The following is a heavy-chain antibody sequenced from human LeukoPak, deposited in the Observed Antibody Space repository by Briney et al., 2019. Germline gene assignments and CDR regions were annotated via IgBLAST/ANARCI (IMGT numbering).Heavy chain of an antibody. Sequence: SETLSLTCAVSGGSISSSNWWSWVRQPPGKGLEWIAEIYHSGSTNYNPSLKSRVTISVDKSKNQFSLRLISVTAADAAVYYRASYSSGYYHPAYFDYWGQGTLVTVSS. J-gene: IGHJ4*02. CDR3: ASYSSGYYHPAYFDY. CDR1: GGSISSSNW. CDR2: IYHSGST. D-gene: IGHD3-22*01. V-gene: IGHV4-4*02.